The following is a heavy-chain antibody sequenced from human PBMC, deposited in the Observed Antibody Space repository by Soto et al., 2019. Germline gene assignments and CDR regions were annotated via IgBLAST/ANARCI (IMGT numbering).Heavy chain of an antibody. D-gene: IGHD2-8*02. CDR2: ISSGGGTI. CDR1: GFTFSTYS. Sequence: EVQLVESGGGLVQPGGSLRLSCAASGFTFSTYSMNWVRQAPGRGLEWASYISSGGGTIYYADSVKGRFTISRDNAKNSLYLQINSLRAEDTAVYYCARLYCTGGACPSDYWGQGTLVTVSS. CDR3: ARLYCTGGACPSDY. V-gene: IGHV3-48*01. J-gene: IGHJ4*02.